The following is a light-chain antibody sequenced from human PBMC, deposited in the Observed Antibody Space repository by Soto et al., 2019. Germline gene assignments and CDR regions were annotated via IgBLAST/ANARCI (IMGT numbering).Light chain of an antibody. CDR2: EVT. V-gene: IGLV2-8*01. Sequence: QSALTQPPSASWSPGQSVTIACTGTSSDVGGYNYVSWYQQHPGKAPKLIIYEVTKRPSGVPDRFSGSKSGNTASLTVSGLLAEDEADYYCYSYAGNTRVFGTGTKVTVL. J-gene: IGLJ1*01. CDR1: SSDVGGYNY. CDR3: YSYAGNTRV.